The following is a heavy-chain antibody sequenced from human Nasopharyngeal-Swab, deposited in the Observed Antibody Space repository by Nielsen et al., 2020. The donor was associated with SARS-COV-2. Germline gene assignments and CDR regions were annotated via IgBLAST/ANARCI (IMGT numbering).Heavy chain of an antibody. CDR2: ISWNSGSI. V-gene: IGHV3-9*01. J-gene: IGHJ6*03. CDR3: AKDTTPLYYYMDV. CDR1: GFTFNGHG. Sequence: SLKISCAASGFTFNGHGMHWVRQAPGKGLEWVSGISWNSGSIGYADSVKGRFTISRDNAKNSLYLQMNSLRAEDTALYYCAKDTTPLYYYMDVWGKGTTVTVSS.